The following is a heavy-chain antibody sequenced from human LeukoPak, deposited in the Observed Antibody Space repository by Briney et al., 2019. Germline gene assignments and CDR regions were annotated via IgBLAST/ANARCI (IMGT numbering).Heavy chain of an antibody. J-gene: IGHJ4*02. D-gene: IGHD1-26*01. Sequence: GGSLRLSCAASGFTFSSYAMSWVRQAPGKGLEWVSAISGSGGSTYYADSVKGRFTISRDNSKNTLYLQMNSLRAEDTAVYYCAKVIQEVGAKLPTDYWGQGTLVTVSS. CDR1: GFTFSSYA. V-gene: IGHV3-23*01. CDR2: ISGSGGST. CDR3: AKVIQEVGAKLPTDY.